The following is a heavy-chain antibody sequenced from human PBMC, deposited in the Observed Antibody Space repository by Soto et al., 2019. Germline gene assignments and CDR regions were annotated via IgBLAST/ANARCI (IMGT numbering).Heavy chain of an antibody. V-gene: IGHV1-18*01. CDR2: ISAYNGNT. J-gene: IGHJ4*02. D-gene: IGHD2-2*01. Sequence: VKVYCTGSGYGFTGDVVSRVRQTPGQGLEWMGWISAYNGNTNYAQKLQGRVTMTTDTSTSTAYMELRSLRSDDTAVYYCARGEYCSSTSCLGFSDYWGQGTLVTVSS. CDR1: GYGFTGDV. CDR3: ARGEYCSSTSCLGFSDY.